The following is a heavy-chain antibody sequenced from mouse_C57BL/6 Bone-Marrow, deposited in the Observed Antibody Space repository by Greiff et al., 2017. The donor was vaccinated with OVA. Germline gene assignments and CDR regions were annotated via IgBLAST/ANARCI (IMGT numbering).Heavy chain of an antibody. CDR2: IYPNSGST. V-gene: IGHV1-64*01. Sequence: QVQLQQPGAELVKPGASVKLSCKASGYTFTSYWMHWVKQRPGQGLEWIGLIYPNSGSTNYNEKFKSKATLTVDTSSSTAYMQLSSLTSEDSAVDYCARDYGNVYYFDYWGQGTTLTVSS. D-gene: IGHD2-1*01. CDR1: GYTFTSYW. J-gene: IGHJ2*01. CDR3: ARDYGNVYYFDY.